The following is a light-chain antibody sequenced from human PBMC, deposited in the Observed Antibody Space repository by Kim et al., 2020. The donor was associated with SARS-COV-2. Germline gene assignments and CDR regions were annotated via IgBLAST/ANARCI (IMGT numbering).Light chain of an antibody. CDR3: QHYGTSPLA. V-gene: IGKV3-20*01. Sequence: SPGERAPLSCRASQSVSNNYIAWFQQKPGQAPRLLIYVASSRATGIPDRFSGSGSGTDFTLTISRLEPEDFAVYFCQHYGTSPLAFGGGTKVDIK. CDR2: VAS. CDR1: QSVSNNY. J-gene: IGKJ4*01.